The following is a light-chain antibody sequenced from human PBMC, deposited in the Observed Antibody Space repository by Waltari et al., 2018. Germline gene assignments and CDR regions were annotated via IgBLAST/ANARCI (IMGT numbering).Light chain of an antibody. CDR3: QQRSNWLVT. J-gene: IGKJ3*01. CDR1: QNIHGF. CDR2: DAA. Sequence: EIVLTQSPATLSLSPGERATLSCRASQNIHGFLTWYQQKPGQAPRLLIYDAANRASGIPARFSGSGSATDFTLTISNLEPEDFAVYYCQQRSNWLVTFGPGTKVDVK. V-gene: IGKV3-11*01.